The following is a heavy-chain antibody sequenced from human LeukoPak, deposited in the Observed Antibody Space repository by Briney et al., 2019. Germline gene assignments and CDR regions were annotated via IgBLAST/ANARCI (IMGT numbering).Heavy chain of an antibody. J-gene: IGHJ4*02. V-gene: IGHV2-5*01. Sequence: SGPTLVKPTQTLTLTCTFSGFSLSTSGVGVGWIRQPPGKALEWLALIYWNDDKRYSPSLKSRLTITKDTSKNQVVLTMTNMDPVDTATYYCARIRNQGYDYLWDYWGQGTLVTVSS. D-gene: IGHD5-12*01. CDR2: IYWNDDK. CDR1: GFSLSTSGVG. CDR3: ARIRNQGYDYLWDY.